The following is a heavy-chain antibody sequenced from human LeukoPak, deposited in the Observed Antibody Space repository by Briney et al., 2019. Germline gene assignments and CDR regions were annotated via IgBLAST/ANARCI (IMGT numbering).Heavy chain of an antibody. CDR3: GREEGGAAAGRYDDKGMDV. CDR1: GFTFSSYG. Sequence: GGSLRLSCAASGFTFSSYGMYWVRQAPGKGLEWVAAIWYDGSSKYYADSVKGRFTISRDNSRDTLYLQMNSLRAEDTAVYYCGREEGGAAAGRYDDKGMDVGGKGTRVTVSS. CDR2: IWYDGSSK. V-gene: IGHV3-33*07. J-gene: IGHJ6*04. D-gene: IGHD6-13*01.